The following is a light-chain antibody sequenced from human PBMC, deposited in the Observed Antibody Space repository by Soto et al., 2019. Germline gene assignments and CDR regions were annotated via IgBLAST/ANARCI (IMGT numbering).Light chain of an antibody. J-gene: IGKJ3*01. Sequence: DIQMTQSPSSLSASVGDRVTITCQASQDIRKYLNWYQQKPGRASKLLIYVASNLETVVPSRFSGSGYGTDFTFTISSLQPEDIATYYCQHYDHLPPFTFGPGTKVAIK. CDR3: QHYDHLPPFT. CDR2: VAS. V-gene: IGKV1-33*01. CDR1: QDIRKY.